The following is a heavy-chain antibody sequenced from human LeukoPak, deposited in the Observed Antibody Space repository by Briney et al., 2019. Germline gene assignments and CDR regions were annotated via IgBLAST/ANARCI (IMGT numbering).Heavy chain of an antibody. CDR2: IYYSGST. Sequence: SETLSLTCTVSGGSISSHYWSWIRQPPGKGLEWIGYIYYSGSTNYNPSLKSRVTISVDTSKNQFSPKLSSVTAADTAVYYCARALVGSGWYHPYYYYYYMDVWGKGTTVTVSS. V-gene: IGHV4-59*11. CDR1: GGSISSHY. CDR3: ARALVGSGWYHPYYYYYYMDV. D-gene: IGHD6-19*01. J-gene: IGHJ6*03.